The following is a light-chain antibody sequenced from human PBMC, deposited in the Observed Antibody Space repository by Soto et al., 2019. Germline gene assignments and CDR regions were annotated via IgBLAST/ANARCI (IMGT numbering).Light chain of an antibody. V-gene: IGKV1-27*01. CDR2: AAS. CDR3: QQYNSAPLT. J-gene: IGKJ4*01. CDR1: LGISNY. Sequence: DIQMTQSPSSMSASVGDRVTITCRASLGISNYLAWYQQKPGQVPKLLIYAASTLQSGVQSRFSGSGSGTDFTLTISSLQPEDVATYYCQQYNSAPLTFSGGTKVEIK.